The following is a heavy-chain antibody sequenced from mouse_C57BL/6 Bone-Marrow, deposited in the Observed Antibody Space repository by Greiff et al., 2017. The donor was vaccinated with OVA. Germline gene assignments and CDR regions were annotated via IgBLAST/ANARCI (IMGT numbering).Heavy chain of an antibody. J-gene: IGHJ3*01. Sequence: DVHLVESGGGLVKPGGSLKLSCAASGFTFSDYGMHWVRQAPEKGLEWVAYLSSGSSTIYYADTVKGRFTISRDNAKNTLFLQMTSLRSEDTAMYYCARGWLLPAWFAYWGQGTLVTVSA. D-gene: IGHD2-3*01. CDR1: GFTFSDYG. V-gene: IGHV5-17*01. CDR3: ARGWLLPAWFAY. CDR2: LSSGSSTI.